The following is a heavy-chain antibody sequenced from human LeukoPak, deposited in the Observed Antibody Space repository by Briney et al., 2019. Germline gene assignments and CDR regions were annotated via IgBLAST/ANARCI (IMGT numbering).Heavy chain of an antibody. CDR3: AREYPMAPPYYYYYMDV. V-gene: IGHV1-8*02. CDR2: INPNSGNT. CDR1: GYTFTGYY. J-gene: IGHJ6*03. Sequence: ASVKVSCKASGYTFTGYYMHWVRQAPGQGLEWMGWINPNSGNTGYAQKFQGRVTMTRNTSISTAYMELSSLRSEDTAVYYCAREYPMAPPYYYYYMDVWGKGTTVTISS. D-gene: IGHD2-2*01.